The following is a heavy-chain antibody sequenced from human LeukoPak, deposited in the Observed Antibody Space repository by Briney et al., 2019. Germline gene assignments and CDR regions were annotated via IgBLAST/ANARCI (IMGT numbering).Heavy chain of an antibody. J-gene: IGHJ4*02. D-gene: IGHD2-2*01. CDR2: VSYDGSDK. CDR3: ANRFCTSSGCGVAY. Sequence: GRSLRPSCAASGFTFSNYGMLWVRQAPGKGLDWVAVVSYDGSDKHYADSVKGQFTISRDNSKNTLYLQLNSLRGDDTAVYYCANRFCTSSGCGVAYWGQGTLVTVSS. CDR1: GFTFSNYG. V-gene: IGHV3-30*18.